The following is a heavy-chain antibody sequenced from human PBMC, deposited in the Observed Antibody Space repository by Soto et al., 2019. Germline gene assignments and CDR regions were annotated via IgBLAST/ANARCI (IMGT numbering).Heavy chain of an antibody. CDR3: ARGYCSTGTCYGYYGMDA. CDR1: GGTFSSYT. Sequence: QVQLVQSGAEVKKPGSSVKVSCKASGGTFSSYTIAWVRQAPGQGLEWMGRIIPILGEPNYAQKFQGRVTITADKSTSTAYMELSSLSSEDTAVYFCARGYCSTGTCYGYYGMDAWGQGTTVTVSS. CDR2: IIPILGEP. D-gene: IGHD2-15*01. V-gene: IGHV1-69*08. J-gene: IGHJ6*02.